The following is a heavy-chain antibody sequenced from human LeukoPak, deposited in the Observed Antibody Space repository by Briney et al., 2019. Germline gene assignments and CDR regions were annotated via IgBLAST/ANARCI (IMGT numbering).Heavy chain of an antibody. D-gene: IGHD6-13*01. CDR1: GYTFTSYD. CDR3: ARGGPYSSSWTGNWYFDY. V-gene: IGHV1-8*03. J-gene: IGHJ4*02. Sequence: ASVKVSCKASGYTFTSYDINWVRQATGQGLEWMGWMNPNSGNTGYAQKFQGRVTITADESTSTAYMELSSLRSEDTAVYYCARGGPYSSSWTGNWYFDYWGQGTLVTVSS. CDR2: MNPNSGNT.